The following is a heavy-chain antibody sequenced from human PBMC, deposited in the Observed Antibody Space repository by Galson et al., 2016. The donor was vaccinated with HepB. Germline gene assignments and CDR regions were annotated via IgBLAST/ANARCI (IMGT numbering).Heavy chain of an antibody. CDR2: ISVYNDNT. CDR1: GYTFANHG. Sequence: SVKVSCKASGYTFANHGIRWVRQVPGQGLEWMGWISVYNDNTKYAQNFQGRVTMTADTSTTTAYMELRSLRSDDTAMYYCARETLGDPIDYWGQGTLVTASS. D-gene: IGHD4-23*01. V-gene: IGHV1-18*01. J-gene: IGHJ4*02. CDR3: ARETLGDPIDY.